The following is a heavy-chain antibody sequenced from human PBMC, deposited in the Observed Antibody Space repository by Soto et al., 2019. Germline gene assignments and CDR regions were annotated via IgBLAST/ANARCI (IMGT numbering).Heavy chain of an antibody. V-gene: IGHV3-30*03. CDR3: VGGQYYFDY. Sequence: QVQLVESGGAVVQPGRSLRLSCAASGFPFTSYGMHWVREGPDKGLEWVAIISYDGRDKYYADSVKGRFTISRDNSKNTLYLKMNSLRPEDTALYYCVGGQYYFDYRGQGTLVIVSS. CDR2: ISYDGRDK. D-gene: IGHD3-10*01. J-gene: IGHJ4*02. CDR1: GFPFTSYG.